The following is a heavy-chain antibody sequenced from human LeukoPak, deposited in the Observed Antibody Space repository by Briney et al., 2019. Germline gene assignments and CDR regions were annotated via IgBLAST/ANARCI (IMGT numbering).Heavy chain of an antibody. D-gene: IGHD6-25*01. CDR3: AKARGIAASDPLDY. CDR1: GFTFSSYG. Sequence: GGSLRLSCAASGFTFSSYGMHWVRQAPGKGLEWVAFIRYDGSNKYYADSVEGRFTISRDNSKDTLYLQMNSLRADDTAVYYCAKARGIAASDPLDYWGQGTLVTVSS. J-gene: IGHJ4*02. V-gene: IGHV3-30*02. CDR2: IRYDGSNK.